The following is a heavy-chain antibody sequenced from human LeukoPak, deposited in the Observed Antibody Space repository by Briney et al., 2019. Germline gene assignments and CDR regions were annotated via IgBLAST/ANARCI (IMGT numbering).Heavy chain of an antibody. Sequence: GGSLRLSCAASGFTFSSYAMSWVRKAPGKGLEWVSGFSGGDGSTSYADSVKGRFTISRDNSKNTLYMQMNSLRAEDTAVYYCAKGKVVPATIYDYWGQGTLVTVSS. D-gene: IGHD2-2*02. V-gene: IGHV3-23*01. J-gene: IGHJ4*02. CDR3: AKGKVVPATIYDY. CDR2: FSGGDGST. CDR1: GFTFSSYA.